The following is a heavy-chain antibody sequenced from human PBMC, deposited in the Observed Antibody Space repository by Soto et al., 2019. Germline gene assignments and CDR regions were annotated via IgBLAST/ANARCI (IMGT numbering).Heavy chain of an antibody. V-gene: IGHV1-18*01. J-gene: IGHJ5*02. CDR3: ASVVGALGHGFDP. Sequence: QVQLEQSGAEVKKPGASVKVSCKASGYTFTSYGISWVRQAPGQGLEWMGRISAYNGNTNYAQKLQGRGTTTTDTATRTAYLGLRSLRSDDTAVYYWASVVGALGHGFDPWGQGTLVTVSS. D-gene: IGHD2-15*01. CDR2: ISAYNGNT. CDR1: GYTFTSYG.